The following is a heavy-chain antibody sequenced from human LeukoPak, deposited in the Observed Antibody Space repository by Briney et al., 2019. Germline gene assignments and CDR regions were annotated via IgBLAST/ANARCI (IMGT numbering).Heavy chain of an antibody. Sequence: ASVKVSCKASGYTFTNYGFHWVRQAPGQGPEWMGWIRVSDGDTKYAQKFQGRVTLTGDTSANTAYMDLWSLRSDDTAVYFCARSGFSFGYHYFDLWGQGTLVTVSS. CDR3: ARSGFSFGYHYFDL. V-gene: IGHV1-18*01. D-gene: IGHD5-18*01. J-gene: IGHJ4*02. CDR2: IRVSDGDT. CDR1: GYTFTNYG.